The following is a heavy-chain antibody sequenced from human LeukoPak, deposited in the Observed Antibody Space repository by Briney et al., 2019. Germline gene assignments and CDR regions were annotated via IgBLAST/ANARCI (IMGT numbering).Heavy chain of an antibody. CDR1: GYTFPSYG. D-gene: IGHD3-9*01. Sequence: GASVKVSCKASGYTFPSYGISWVRQAPGQGLEWMGWISAYNGNTNYAQKLQGRVTMTTDTSTSTAYMELRSLRSDDTAVYYCARGDFYDILTGYYMYLDYWGQGTLVTVSS. CDR2: ISAYNGNT. J-gene: IGHJ4*02. CDR3: ARGDFYDILTGYYMYLDY. V-gene: IGHV1-18*01.